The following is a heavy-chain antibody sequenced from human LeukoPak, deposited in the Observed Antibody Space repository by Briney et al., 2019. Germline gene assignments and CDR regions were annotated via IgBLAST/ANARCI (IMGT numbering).Heavy chain of an antibody. CDR2: ISAYNGNT. Sequence: ASVKVSCKASGYTFTSYGISWVRQAPGQGLEWMGWISAYNGNTNYAQKLQGRVTMTTDTSTSTAYMELRSLRSDDTAVYYCARVPPGVGYCSSTSCYWFDPWGQGTLVTVSS. V-gene: IGHV1-18*04. CDR3: ARVPPGVGYCSSTSCYWFDP. CDR1: GYTFTSYG. D-gene: IGHD2-2*01. J-gene: IGHJ5*02.